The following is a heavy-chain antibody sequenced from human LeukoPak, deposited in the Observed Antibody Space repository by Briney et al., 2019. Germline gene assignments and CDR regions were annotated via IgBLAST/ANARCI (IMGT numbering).Heavy chain of an antibody. CDR3: ARDRSNTYYYYMDV. CDR1: GGSISSGSYY. Sequence: PSQTPSLTCTVSGGSISSGSYYWSWIRQPAGKGLEWIGRIYTSGSTNYNPSLKSRVTISVDTSKNQFSLKLSSVTAADTAVYYCARDRSNTYYYYMDVWGKGTTVTVSS. V-gene: IGHV4-61*02. J-gene: IGHJ6*03. D-gene: IGHD2-15*01. CDR2: IYTSGST.